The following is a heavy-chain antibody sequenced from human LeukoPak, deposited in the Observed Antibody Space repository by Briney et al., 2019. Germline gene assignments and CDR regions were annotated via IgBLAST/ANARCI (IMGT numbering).Heavy chain of an antibody. V-gene: IGHV4-39*01. CDR1: GGSISSSSYY. Sequence: PSETLSLTCTVSGGSISSSSYYWGWIRQPPGKGLEWIGSIYYSGSTYYNPSLKSRVTISVDTSKNQFSLKLSSVTAADTAVYYCARQRYDSSGYHYLGLGRSNWFDPWGQGTLVTVSS. D-gene: IGHD3-22*01. CDR2: IYYSGST. CDR3: ARQRYDSSGYHYLGLGRSNWFDP. J-gene: IGHJ5*02.